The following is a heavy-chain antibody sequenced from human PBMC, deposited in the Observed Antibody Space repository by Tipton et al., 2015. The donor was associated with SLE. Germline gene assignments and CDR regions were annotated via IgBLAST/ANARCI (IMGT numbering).Heavy chain of an antibody. J-gene: IGHJ4*02. CDR2: IYHSGST. CDR3: ARLTPWGYDY. Sequence: TLSLTCTVSGYSISSGYYWGWIRQPPGKGLEWIGSIYHSGSTYYNPSLKSRVTISVDTSKNQFSLSLISVTAADTAVYYCARLTPWGYDYWGPGMLVTVSS. V-gene: IGHV4-38-2*02. CDR1: GYSISSGYY. D-gene: IGHD7-27*01.